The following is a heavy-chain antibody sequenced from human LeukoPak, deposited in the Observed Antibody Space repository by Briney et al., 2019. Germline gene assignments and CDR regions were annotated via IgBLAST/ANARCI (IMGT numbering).Heavy chain of an antibody. D-gene: IGHD6-13*01. CDR3: ARGSSSWYHAFDI. CDR1: GGSIYSYY. J-gene: IGHJ3*02. V-gene: IGHV4-59*01. Sequence: SETLSLTCTVSGGSIYSYYWSWIRQPPGKGLEWIGYFYYPGSTNYNPSLKSRVTMSVDTSKNQFSLKLSSVTAADTAVYYCARGSSSWYHAFDIWGQGTMVTVSS. CDR2: FYYPGST.